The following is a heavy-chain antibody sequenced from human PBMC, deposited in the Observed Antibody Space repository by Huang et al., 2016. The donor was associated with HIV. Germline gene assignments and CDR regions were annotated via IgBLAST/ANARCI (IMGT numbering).Heavy chain of an antibody. CDR1: GFSLTPPGIA. CDR2: IYWNDDK. D-gene: IGHD3-16*01. V-gene: IGHV2-5*01. Sequence: QITLKESGPTLVKPTQTLTLTCTFSGFSLTPPGIAVGWIRQPPGKALEWLELIYWNDDKRYSPSLKNRLTISKDTSRNQVVLTVTDVDPLDTATYYCARRPLGAGYYFDSWGQGMLVTVTS. CDR3: ARRPLGAGYYFDS. J-gene: IGHJ4*02.